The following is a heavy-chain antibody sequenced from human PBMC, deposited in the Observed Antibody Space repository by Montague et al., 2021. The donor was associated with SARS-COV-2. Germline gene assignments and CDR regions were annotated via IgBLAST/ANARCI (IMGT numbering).Heavy chain of an antibody. V-gene: IGHV4-59*01. Sequence: SETLSLTCTVSGGSISPYYWTWIRQPPRKGLELVCYIYYTGNTKYKPSLKIRVPISVDTSTSQFSLNLKSLTAADTAVDYCAGDRGRYFDSGCYNWLDSWGQGTLVTVSS. CDR1: GGSISPYY. CDR3: AGDRGRYFDSGCYNWLDS. D-gene: IGHD3-10*01. CDR2: IYYTGNT. J-gene: IGHJ5*01.